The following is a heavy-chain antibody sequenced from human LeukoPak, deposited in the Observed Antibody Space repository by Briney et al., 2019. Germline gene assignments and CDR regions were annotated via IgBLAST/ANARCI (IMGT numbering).Heavy chain of an antibody. J-gene: IGHJ4*02. D-gene: IGHD3-10*01. Sequence: ASVKVSCKASGYTFTSYDINWVRQATGQGLEWMGWMNPNSGNTGYAQKFQGRVTITRDTSASTAYMELSSLRSEDTAVYYCARDPRTIRITMVRGVMKWGQGTLVTVSS. CDR2: MNPNSGNT. CDR1: GYTFTSYD. CDR3: ARDPRTIRITMVRGVMK. V-gene: IGHV1-8*01.